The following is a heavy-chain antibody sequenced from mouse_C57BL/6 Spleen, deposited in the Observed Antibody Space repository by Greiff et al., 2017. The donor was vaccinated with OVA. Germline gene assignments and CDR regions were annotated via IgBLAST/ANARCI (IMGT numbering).Heavy chain of an antibody. CDR3: ARRASRYDMDF. CDR1: GFTFSSYG. Sequence: EVQLVESGGDLVKPGGSLKLSCAASGFTFSSYGMSWVRQTPDKRLEWVATISSGGSYNYYPDSVKGRFTISRDNAKNTLYLQMSSLKSEDTAMYYCARRASRYDMDFWGQGTSVTVSS. CDR2: ISSGGSYN. D-gene: IGHD6-1*01. V-gene: IGHV5-6*01. J-gene: IGHJ4*01.